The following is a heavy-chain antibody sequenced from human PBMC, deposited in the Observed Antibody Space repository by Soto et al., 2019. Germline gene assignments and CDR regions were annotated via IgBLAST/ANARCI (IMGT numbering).Heavy chain of an antibody. V-gene: IGHV4-59*08. CDR2: IYYSGTT. J-gene: IGHJ4*02. CDR3: ARRYGYSFDY. Sequence: QVQLQESGPGLVKPSETLSLTCTVSGGSISSYYWSWIRQPPGKGLEWIGYIYYSGTTNYNPSLKSRVTISVDTSKNQLSLKLSSVTAADAAVYYCARRYGYSFDYWGQGTLVTVSS. CDR1: GGSISSYY. D-gene: IGHD5-18*01.